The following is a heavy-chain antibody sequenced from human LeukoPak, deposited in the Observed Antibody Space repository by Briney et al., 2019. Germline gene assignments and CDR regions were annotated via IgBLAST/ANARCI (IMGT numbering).Heavy chain of an antibody. D-gene: IGHD3-10*02. CDR3: ASKCSY. CDR2: ISSSGSM. J-gene: IGHJ4*02. V-gene: IGHV3-48*03. Sequence: PGGFLRLSCAVSGSAFSTYEMNWVRQAPGKGLEWVSYISSSGSMYYADSVKGRFTISRDNAKNSLYLQMNSLRAEDTAVYYCASKCSYWGQGTLVTVSS. CDR1: GSAFSTYE.